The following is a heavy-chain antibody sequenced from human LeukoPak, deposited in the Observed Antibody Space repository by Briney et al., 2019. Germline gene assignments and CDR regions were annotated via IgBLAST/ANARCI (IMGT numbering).Heavy chain of an antibody. J-gene: IGHJ5*02. CDR3: ARGNYYDRVGWFDP. CDR1: GGSVSSGSYY. Sequence: SQTLSLTCTVSGGSVSSGSYYWSWIRQPPGKGLEWIGYIYNSGSTNYNPSLKSRVTISVDTSKNQFSLKLSSVTAADTAVYYCARGNYYDRVGWFDPWGQGTLVTVSS. D-gene: IGHD3-22*01. V-gene: IGHV4-61*01. CDR2: IYNSGST.